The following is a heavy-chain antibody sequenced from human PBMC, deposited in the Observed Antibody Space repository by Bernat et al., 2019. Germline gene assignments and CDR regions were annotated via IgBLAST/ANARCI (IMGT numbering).Heavy chain of an antibody. CDR3: AREDDYGGSTFDY. D-gene: IGHD4-23*01. CDR1: GGSISSYY. J-gene: IGHJ4*02. Sequence: QVQLQESGPGLVKPSETLSLTCTVSGGSISSYYWSWIRQPPGKGLEWIGYIYYSGSTNYNPSLKSRVTISVDTSKNQFSLKLSSVTAADTAVYYRAREDDYGGSTFDYWGQGTLVTVSS. V-gene: IGHV4-59*01. CDR2: IYYSGST.